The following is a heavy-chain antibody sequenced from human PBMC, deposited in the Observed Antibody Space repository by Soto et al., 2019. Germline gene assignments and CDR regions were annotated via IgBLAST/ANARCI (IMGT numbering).Heavy chain of an antibody. CDR1: GGSISSSSYY. CDR2: IYYSGST. J-gene: IGHJ3*02. V-gene: IGHV4-39*01. CDR3: ARHTDWGRDAFDI. D-gene: IGHD7-27*01. Sequence: QLQLQEAGPGLVKPSETLSLTCTVSGGSISSSSYYWGWIRQPPGKGLEWIGSIYYSGSTYYNPSPTSRGTISVDTSKNQFSLKLSSVTAADTAVYYCARHTDWGRDAFDIWGQGTMVTVSS.